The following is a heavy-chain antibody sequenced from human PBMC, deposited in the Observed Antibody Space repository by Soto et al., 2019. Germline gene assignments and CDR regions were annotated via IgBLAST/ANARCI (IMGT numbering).Heavy chain of an antibody. CDR2: ITGSGDST. V-gene: IGHV3-23*01. J-gene: IGHJ4*02. CDR3: EKVFVFTIREGFDY. Sequence: EVQLLESGGGLVQPGGSLRLSCAASGFTFSSYAMSWVRQAPGKGLEWVSAITGSGDSTYYADSVKGRFTVSRDNSKNTPYLQMNSLRAEDTAVYSCEKVFVFTIREGFDYWGLGTLVTVSS. CDR1: GFTFSSYA. D-gene: IGHD3-3*01.